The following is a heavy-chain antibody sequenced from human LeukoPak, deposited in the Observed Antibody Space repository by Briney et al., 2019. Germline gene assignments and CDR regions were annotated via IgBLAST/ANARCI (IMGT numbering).Heavy chain of an antibody. CDR3: AKAFSSGWSPFDY. J-gene: IGHJ4*02. Sequence: GGSLRLSCAASGFTINTFTMTWVRQAPGKGLEWGSTIRGAEGGTYYADSVNGQFTISRENFENTLYLQMNYLREEDTALYYCAKAFSSGWSPFDYWGQGALVTVSS. V-gene: IGHV3-23*01. D-gene: IGHD6-19*01. CDR2: IRGAEGGT. CDR1: GFTINTFT.